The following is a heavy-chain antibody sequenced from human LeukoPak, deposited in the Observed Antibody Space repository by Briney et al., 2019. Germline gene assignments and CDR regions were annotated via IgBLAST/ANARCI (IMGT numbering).Heavy chain of an antibody. D-gene: IGHD4/OR15-4a*01. V-gene: IGHV4-4*07. CDR3: VRVSRIDYGANPEGDV. CDR1: GGSITNYY. CDR2: KSVSGHT. Sequence: PSETLSLTCTISGGSITNYYWNWIRKPAGKGLEWIGRKSVSGHTNYRSSLESRVTMSVDTSKNQFSLRLTSVTTADTAVYYCVRVSRIDYGANPEGDVWGKGITVIVSS. J-gene: IGHJ6*04.